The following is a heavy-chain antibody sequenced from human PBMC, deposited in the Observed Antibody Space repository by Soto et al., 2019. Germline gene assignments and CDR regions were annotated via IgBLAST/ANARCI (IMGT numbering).Heavy chain of an antibody. J-gene: IGHJ4*02. CDR2: ISGSSGTI. CDR3: ARDSPRYSESYPPYY. D-gene: IGHD1-26*01. V-gene: IGHV3-48*01. Sequence: PGGSLRLSCAASGFTFNIYAMSWVRQAPGKGLEWVSDISGSSGTIHYSVSVKGRFTISRDNAKNSLYLQMNSLRAEDTAVYYCARDSPRYSESYPPYYWGQGTLVTVPS. CDR1: GFTFNIYA.